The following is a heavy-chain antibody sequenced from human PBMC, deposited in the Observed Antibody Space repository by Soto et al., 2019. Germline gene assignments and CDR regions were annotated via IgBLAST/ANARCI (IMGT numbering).Heavy chain of an antibody. CDR1: RYRLPTWHNITSYW. V-gene: IGHV5-51*01. D-gene: IGHD3-3*01. CDR3: ARHSPRRDDFWSAPNEDYYYGMDV. Sequence: PGETLEISCQGSRYRLPTWHNITSYWIAWVRQKPGEGLEWMGIIYPGDSDTRYSPSFQGQVTISADKSISTAYLQWSSLKASDTAMYYCARHSPRRDDFWSAPNEDYYYGMDVWGQGTTVTVSS. J-gene: IGHJ6*02. CDR2: IYPGDSDT.